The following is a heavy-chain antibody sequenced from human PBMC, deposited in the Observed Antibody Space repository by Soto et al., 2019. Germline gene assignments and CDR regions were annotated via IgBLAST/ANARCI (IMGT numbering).Heavy chain of an antibody. Sequence: EVQLLESGGGLVQPGGSLRLSCAASGYTFSSYAMSWVRQAPGKGLEWVSAISGSGGSTYYADSVKGRFTISRDNSKNTLYLQMNSLRAEDTAVYYCAKGMGLSGYGYIDYWGQGTLVTVSS. J-gene: IGHJ4*02. CDR2: ISGSGGST. CDR3: AKGMGLSGYGYIDY. V-gene: IGHV3-23*01. CDR1: GYTFSSYA. D-gene: IGHD5-18*01.